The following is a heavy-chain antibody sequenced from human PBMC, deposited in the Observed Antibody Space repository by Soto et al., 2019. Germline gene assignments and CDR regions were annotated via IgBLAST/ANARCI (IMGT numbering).Heavy chain of an antibody. CDR2: VNTYNGNT. CDR3: AAGTGVIACYVI. D-gene: IGHD3-10*01. CDR1: GYTFTSFG. V-gene: IGHV1-18*01. Sequence: ASGKVSCKASGYTFTSFGVNWVRQAPGQGLEWIGWVNTYNGNTKYSQKFQGRVTMTADTSTSTAYMEVGSLRSDDTAIYYCAAGTGVIACYVIWGHGNPVP. J-gene: IGHJ4*01.